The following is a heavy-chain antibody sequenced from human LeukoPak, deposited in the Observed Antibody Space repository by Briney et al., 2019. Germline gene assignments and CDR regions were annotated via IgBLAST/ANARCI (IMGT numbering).Heavy chain of an antibody. Sequence: SETLSLTCTVSGGSISSSSYYWGWIRQPPGKGLEWIGYIYYSGSTNYNPSLKSRVTISVDTSKNQFSLKLSSVTAADTAVYYCARDLGSGSTGDAFDIWGQGTMVTVSS. V-gene: IGHV4-61*01. CDR1: GGSISSSSYY. CDR3: ARDLGSGSTGDAFDI. D-gene: IGHD1-26*01. CDR2: IYYSGST. J-gene: IGHJ3*02.